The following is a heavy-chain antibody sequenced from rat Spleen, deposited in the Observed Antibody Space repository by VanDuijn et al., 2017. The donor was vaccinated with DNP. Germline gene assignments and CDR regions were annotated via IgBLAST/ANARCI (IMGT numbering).Heavy chain of an antibody. CDR3: ARGLNYGGYNYYWYFDF. J-gene: IGHJ1*01. Sequence: EVQFQESGPGLVKSSQSLSLTCSVTGYSITSNYWAWIRKFPGNKMEWMGYIRFGGTTGYNHSLKSRVSITRDTSKNQFFLQLNSVTTEDTATYYCARGLNYGGYNYYWYFDFWGPGTMVTVSS. D-gene: IGHD1-11*01. V-gene: IGHV3-1*01. CDR2: IRFGGTT. CDR1: GYSITSNY.